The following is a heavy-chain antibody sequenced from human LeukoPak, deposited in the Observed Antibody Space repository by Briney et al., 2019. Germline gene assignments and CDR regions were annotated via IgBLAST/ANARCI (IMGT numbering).Heavy chain of an antibody. CDR2: IYSGGST. V-gene: IGHV3-66*01. CDR3: AREGHYYDSSD. J-gene: IGHJ4*02. CDR1: GFTVSSNY. Sequence: GGSLRLSCAASGFTVSSNYMSWVRQAPGKGLEWVSVIYSGGSTYYADSVKGRFTISRDNSKNTLYLQMNSLRAEDTAVYYCAREGHYYDSSDRGQGTLVTVSS. D-gene: IGHD3-22*01.